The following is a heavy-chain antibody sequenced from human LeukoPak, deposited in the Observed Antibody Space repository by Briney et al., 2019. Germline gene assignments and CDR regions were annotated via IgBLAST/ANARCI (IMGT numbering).Heavy chain of an antibody. CDR2: IYINGST. Sequence: PSETLSLTCTVSGGSISSYYWSWIRQPAGKGLEWIGRIYINGSTNYNPSLKSRVTMSVDTSKNQFSLKLSSVTAADTAVYYCASSLYGSGSYYDYWGQGTLVTVSS. J-gene: IGHJ4*02. D-gene: IGHD3-10*01. CDR1: GGSISSYY. V-gene: IGHV4-4*07. CDR3: ASSLYGSGSYYDY.